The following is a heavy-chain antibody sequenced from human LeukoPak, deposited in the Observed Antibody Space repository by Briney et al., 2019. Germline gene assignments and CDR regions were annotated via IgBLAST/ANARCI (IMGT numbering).Heavy chain of an antibody. CDR3: ARVPSSKLEPRGYTKLMDY. CDR2: ISAYNGNT. D-gene: IGHD1-14*01. Sequence: ASVKVSCKASGYTFTSYGISWVRQAPGQGLEWMGWISAYNGNTNYAQKLQGRVTMTTDTSTSTAYMELRSLRSDDTAVYYCARVPSSKLEPRGYTKLMDYWGQGTLVTVSS. J-gene: IGHJ4*02. CDR1: GYTFTSYG. V-gene: IGHV1-18*01.